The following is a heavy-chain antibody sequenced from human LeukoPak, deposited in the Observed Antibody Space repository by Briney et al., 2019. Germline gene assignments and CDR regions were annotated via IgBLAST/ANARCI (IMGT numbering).Heavy chain of an antibody. J-gene: IGHJ4*02. CDR3: AKPLRDAGSFNYPYFDF. CDR2: ISGSGGSS. Sequence: GGSLRLSCAASGFTFTNYAMNWVRQAPGKGLEGVSAISGSGGSSSYADSVRGRFTISRDNSNNMLYLQMNSLRAEDTAVYYCAKPLRDAGSFNYPYFDFWGQGTLVTVSS. D-gene: IGHD5-24*01. CDR1: GFTFTNYA. V-gene: IGHV3-23*01.